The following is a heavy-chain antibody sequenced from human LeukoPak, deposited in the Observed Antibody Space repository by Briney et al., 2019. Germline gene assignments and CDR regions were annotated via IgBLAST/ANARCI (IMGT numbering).Heavy chain of an antibody. CDR2: ISNDGTST. D-gene: IGHD3-10*01. V-gene: IGHV3-74*01. CDR1: GVTFSSYA. J-gene: IGHJ5*01. Sequence: PGGSLSPSRAASGVTFSSYAVHSVRQAPGKGLVWVSGISNDGTSTTYADSVKGRFTISRDNAKNTLYLQMHSLRAEDTAVYSCARGWFGPDSCGQGTLVTVSS. CDR3: ARGWFGPDS.